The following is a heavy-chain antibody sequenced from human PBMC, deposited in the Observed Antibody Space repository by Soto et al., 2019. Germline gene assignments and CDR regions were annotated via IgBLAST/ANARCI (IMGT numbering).Heavy chain of an antibody. CDR1: GYTLTELS. J-gene: IGHJ4*02. CDR2: FDPEDGET. CDR3: ATDLGVEWRWDY. V-gene: IGHV1-24*01. Sequence: ASLKVSCKFSGYTLTELSMRCVRQAPGKGLEWMGGFDPEDGETIYAQKFQGRVTMTEDTSTDTAYMELSSLRSEDTAVYYCATDLGVEWRWDYWGQGTLVTVS. D-gene: IGHD1-26*01.